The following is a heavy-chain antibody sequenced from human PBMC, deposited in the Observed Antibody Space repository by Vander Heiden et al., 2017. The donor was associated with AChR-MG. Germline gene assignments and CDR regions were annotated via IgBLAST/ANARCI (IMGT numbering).Heavy chain of an antibody. D-gene: IGHD3-9*01. CDR1: GYDFTDHG. CDR2: IYPGDSDT. CDR3: ARPDLDLNWFDP. Sequence: EVHLVQSGPEVKKPGESLKISCKASGYDFTDHGIGWVRQMPGKGLEWMGIIYPGDSDTKYSPSFQGQVTISVDKSISTAYLQWSSLKASDTAMYYCARPDLDLNWFDPWGQGTLVTVSS. V-gene: IGHV5-51*03. J-gene: IGHJ5*02.